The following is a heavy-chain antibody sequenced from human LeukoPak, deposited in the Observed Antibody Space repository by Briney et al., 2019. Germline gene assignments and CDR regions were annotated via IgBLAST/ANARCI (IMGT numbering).Heavy chain of an antibody. CDR2: SSYDGTNK. V-gene: IGHV3-30*04. D-gene: IGHD4-17*01. Sequence: PGTSLRLSCAASGFNFRDSAMHWVRQPPGKGLEGVAVSSYDGTNKYYADSVNGRFTISRDNSKNTLFLQMNNLRLEDTAVYYCAADYGDYVSPSVWGQGSLVIVSS. CDR1: GFNFRDSA. J-gene: IGHJ4*02. CDR3: AADYGDYVSPSV.